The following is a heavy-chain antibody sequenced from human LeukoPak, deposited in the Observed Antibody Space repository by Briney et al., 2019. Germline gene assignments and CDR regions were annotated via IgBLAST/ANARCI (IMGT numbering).Heavy chain of an antibody. V-gene: IGHV3-74*01. Sequence: GGSLRLSCAASGFTFSSYWMHWVRQAPGKGLVWVSRINSDGSSTSYADSVKGRFTISRDNAKNTLYLQMDSLRAEDTAVYYCARDFSYFRIHFDYWGQGTLVTVSS. J-gene: IGHJ4*02. CDR1: GFTFSSYW. CDR3: ARDFSYFRIHFDY. D-gene: IGHD3-9*01. CDR2: INSDGSST.